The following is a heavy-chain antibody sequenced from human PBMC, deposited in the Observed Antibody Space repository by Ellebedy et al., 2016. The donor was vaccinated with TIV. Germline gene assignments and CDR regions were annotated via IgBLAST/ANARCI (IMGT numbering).Heavy chain of an antibody. CDR3: NTDSFPPDDY. CDR2: IKTETDGGTI. CDR1: GFTFSKLW. D-gene: IGHD3-3*02. V-gene: IGHV3-15*07. Sequence: GGSLRLSCRVSGFTFSKLWMNWVRQAPGKGLEWVGRIKTETDGGTIDYAAPVKGRFSISRDDSKNTMYLQMDSLKTDDTGVYYCNTDSFPPDDYWGQGTPVTVSS. J-gene: IGHJ4*02.